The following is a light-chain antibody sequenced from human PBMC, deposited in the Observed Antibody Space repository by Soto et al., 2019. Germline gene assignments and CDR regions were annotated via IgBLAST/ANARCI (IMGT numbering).Light chain of an antibody. Sequence: DIPMTQSPSSLSASVGDRVSITCRASQSISSYLNWYQQKPGKAPRLLIYAASSLQSGVPSRFSGSGSGTEFTLTISSLQPEDFATYYCQQSDITPLTFGGGTKVEIK. CDR3: QQSDITPLT. CDR1: QSISSY. J-gene: IGKJ4*01. V-gene: IGKV1-39*01. CDR2: AAS.